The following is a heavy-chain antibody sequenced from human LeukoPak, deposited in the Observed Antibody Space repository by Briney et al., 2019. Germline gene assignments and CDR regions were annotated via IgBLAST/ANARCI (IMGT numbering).Heavy chain of an antibody. Sequence: GGSLSLSCAASGFTFSSYAMHWVRQAPGKGLEWVAVISYDGSNKYYADSVKGRFTISRDNSKNTLYLQMNSLRAEDTAVYYCAKDLLGQWPTVFDYWGQGTLVTVSS. D-gene: IGHD6-19*01. J-gene: IGHJ4*02. V-gene: IGHV3-30-3*01. CDR3: AKDLLGQWPTVFDY. CDR1: GFTFSSYA. CDR2: ISYDGSNK.